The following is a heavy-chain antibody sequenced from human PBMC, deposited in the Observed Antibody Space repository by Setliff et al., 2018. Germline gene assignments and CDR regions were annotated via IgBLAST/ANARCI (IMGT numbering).Heavy chain of an antibody. Sequence: PSETLSLTCDVSGYSISSDYYWGWIRQPPGGGLEWIGTIFYSGTTYYNLSLKSPVTISLDASKNQFSLTLTSVTAADTAVYYCARQRVVVGAPSWFDPWGQGTLVT. V-gene: IGHV4-38-2*01. CDR1: GYSISSDYY. J-gene: IGHJ5*02. CDR2: IFYSGTT. D-gene: IGHD2-15*01. CDR3: ARQRVVVGAPSWFDP.